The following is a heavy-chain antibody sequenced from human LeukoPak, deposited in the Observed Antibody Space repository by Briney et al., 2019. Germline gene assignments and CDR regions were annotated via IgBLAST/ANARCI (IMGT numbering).Heavy chain of an antibody. V-gene: IGHV3-43D*04. CDR3: AKKGEGYYXDY. CDR1: GFTFDDYG. D-gene: IGHD1-26*01. J-gene: IGHJ4*02. CDR2: ISWDGGTT. Sequence: PGGSLRLSCAASGFTFDDYGMHWVRQPPGKGLEWVSLISWDGGTTYYADSVKGRFTISRDNSKNSLYLQMNSLRAEDTALYYCAKKGEGYYXDYXGQGXXVTV.